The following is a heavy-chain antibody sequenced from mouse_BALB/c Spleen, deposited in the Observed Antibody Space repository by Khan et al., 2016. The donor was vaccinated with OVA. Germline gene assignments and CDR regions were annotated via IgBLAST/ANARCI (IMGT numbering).Heavy chain of an antibody. CDR3: ARQPYYHYNIMDY. CDR2: IWSDGST. CDR1: GFSLTNYG. J-gene: IGHJ4*01. Sequence: VKLEESGPGLVAPSQTLSITCTISGFSLTNYGIHWVRQPPGKGLEWLVVIWSDGSTTYNSALKSRLTISKDNSKSQVFLKMNSHQTDDTAMYFCARQPYYHYNIMDYWGQGTSVTVSS. D-gene: IGHD2-10*01. V-gene: IGHV2-6-1*01.